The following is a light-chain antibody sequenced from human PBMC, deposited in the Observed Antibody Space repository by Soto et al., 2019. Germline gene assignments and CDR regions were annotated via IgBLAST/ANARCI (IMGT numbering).Light chain of an antibody. Sequence: DIQMTQSPSTLSASVGDRVTITCRASQSISSWLAWYQQKPGKAPKLLIYKASSLESGVPSRFSGSGSGTEFTLTISSLQPDVFAAYYGQQYNSYSRTFGQGTKVEIK. J-gene: IGKJ1*01. CDR1: QSISSW. V-gene: IGKV1-5*03. CDR3: QQYNSYSRT. CDR2: KAS.